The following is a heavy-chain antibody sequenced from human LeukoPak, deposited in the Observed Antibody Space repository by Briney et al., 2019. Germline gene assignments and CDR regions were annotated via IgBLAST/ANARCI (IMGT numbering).Heavy chain of an antibody. D-gene: IGHD3-3*01. CDR1: GGTFSSYA. CDR3: ARSITIFGVAGPFDP. CDR2: IIPIFGTA. J-gene: IGHJ5*02. V-gene: IGHV1-69*05. Sequence: SVKVSCKASGGTFSSYAISRVRQAPGQGLEWMGRIIPIFGTANYAQKFQGRVTITTDESTSTAYTELSSLRSEDTAVYYCARSITIFGVAGPFDPWGQGTLVTVSS.